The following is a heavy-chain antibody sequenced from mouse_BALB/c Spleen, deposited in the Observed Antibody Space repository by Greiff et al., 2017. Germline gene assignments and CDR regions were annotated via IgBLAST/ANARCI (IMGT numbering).Heavy chain of an antibody. V-gene: IGHV2-9*02. Sequence: VQLVESGPGLVAPSQSLSITCTVSGFSLTSYGVHWVRQPPGKGLEWLGVIWAGGSTNYNSALMSRLSISKDNSKSQVFLKMNSLQTDDTAMYYCARWKGDWFAYWGQGTLVTVSA. CDR1: GFSLTSYG. J-gene: IGHJ3*01. CDR2: IWAGGST. CDR3: ARWKGDWFAY.